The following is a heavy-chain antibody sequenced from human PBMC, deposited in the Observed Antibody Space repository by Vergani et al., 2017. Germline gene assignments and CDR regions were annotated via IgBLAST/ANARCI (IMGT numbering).Heavy chain of an antibody. CDR2: ISPGASTV. J-gene: IGHJ6*02. Sequence: KPGGSLRLSCAASGFKFSDHYMSWIRQAPGKGLEWVSHISPGASTVSYTDSVTFLFTVSRDNDNNSLTLDMTTLRVEDTAFYYCAKNPGISTTRHYYAMDVWGQGTTVTVSS. V-gene: IGHV3-11*04. CDR3: AKNPGISTTRHYYAMDV. D-gene: IGHD1-1*01. CDR1: GFKFSDHY.